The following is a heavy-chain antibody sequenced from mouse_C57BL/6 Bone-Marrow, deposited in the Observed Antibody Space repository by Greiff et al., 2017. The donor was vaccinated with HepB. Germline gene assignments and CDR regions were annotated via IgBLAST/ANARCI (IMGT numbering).Heavy chain of an antibody. V-gene: IGHV5-17*01. CDR2: ISSGSSTI. Sequence: EVKLMESGGGLVKPGGSLKLSCAASGFTFSDYGMHWVRQAPEKGLEWVAYISSGSSTIYYADTVKGRFTISRDNAKNTLFLQMTSLRSEDTAMYYCARHYYGSSYDAYWGQGTLVTVSA. CDR1: GFTFSDYG. J-gene: IGHJ3*01. D-gene: IGHD1-1*01. CDR3: ARHYYGSSYDAY.